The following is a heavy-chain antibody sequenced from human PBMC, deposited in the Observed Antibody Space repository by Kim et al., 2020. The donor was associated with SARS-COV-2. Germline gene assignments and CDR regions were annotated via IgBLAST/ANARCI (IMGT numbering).Heavy chain of an antibody. CDR3: TTFPVRGLSAFDI. CDR2: IKSKIDGGTT. Sequence: GGSLRLSCAGSRFTFSNAWLSWVRQAPGKGLEWVGHIKSKIDGGTTDYAAPVKGRFTISRDDSKNTLYLQMSSLQTEDTAVYYCTTFPVRGLSAFDIWAKAQWSPSLQ. V-gene: IGHV3-15*01. D-gene: IGHD6-19*01. CDR1: RFTFSNAW. J-gene: IGHJ3*02.